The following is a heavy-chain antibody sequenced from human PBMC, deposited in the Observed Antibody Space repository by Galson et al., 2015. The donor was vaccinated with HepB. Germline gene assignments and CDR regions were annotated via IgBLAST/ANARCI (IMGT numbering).Heavy chain of an antibody. V-gene: IGHV3-11*06. D-gene: IGHD2-2*01. CDR2: ISSSTSYT. Sequence: SLRLSCAASGFPFSDYYMSWIRQTPGKGLEWISHISSSTSYTKYADSVKGRFTISRDDAKNSLYLQMNSLGVEETAVYYCARVGVWAVPGASEGFDHWGQGVLVIVSS. CDR3: ARVGVWAVPGASEGFDH. CDR1: GFPFSDYY. J-gene: IGHJ4*02.